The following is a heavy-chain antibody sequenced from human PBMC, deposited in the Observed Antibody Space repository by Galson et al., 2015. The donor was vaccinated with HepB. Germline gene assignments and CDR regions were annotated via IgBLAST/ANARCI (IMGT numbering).Heavy chain of an antibody. CDR3: ARGTSDEAAAGYGVVDY. D-gene: IGHD6-13*01. CDR2: IWYDGSNK. CDR1: GFTFSSYG. V-gene: IGHV3-33*08. Sequence: SLRLSCAASGFTFSSYGMHWVRQAPGKGLEWVAVIWYDGSNKYYADSVKGRFTISRDNSKNTLYLQMNSLRAEDTAVYYCARGTSDEAAAGYGVVDYWGQGTLVTVSS. J-gene: IGHJ4*02.